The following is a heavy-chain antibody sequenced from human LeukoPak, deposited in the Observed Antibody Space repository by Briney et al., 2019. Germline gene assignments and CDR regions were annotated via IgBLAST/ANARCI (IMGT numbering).Heavy chain of an antibody. D-gene: IGHD1-26*01. J-gene: IGHJ4*02. Sequence: PSETRSLTCTVSGGSISSYYWSWIRQPPGKGLEWIGYIYYSGSTNYNPSLKSRVTISVDTSKNQFSLKLSSVTAADTAVYYCAREGGSYYQTFGYWGQGTLVTVSS. CDR2: IYYSGST. V-gene: IGHV4-59*01. CDR1: GGSISSYY. CDR3: AREGGSYYQTFGY.